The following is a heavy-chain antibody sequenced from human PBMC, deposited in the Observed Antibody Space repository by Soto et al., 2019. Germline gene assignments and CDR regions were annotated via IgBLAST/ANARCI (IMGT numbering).Heavy chain of an antibody. V-gene: IGHV3-23*01. D-gene: IGHD6-13*01. CDR2: LTPGGETT. CDR3: GSWVSAHFDS. CDR1: GFTFSGYA. Sequence: PGGSLRLSCAASGFTFSGYAMTWVRQAPGKGLEWVSALTPGGETTYHIDSVKGRFTISRDNAKNTLYLQMNSLRVEDTAIYYCGSWVSAHFDSLCQGTLVTVSS. J-gene: IGHJ4*01.